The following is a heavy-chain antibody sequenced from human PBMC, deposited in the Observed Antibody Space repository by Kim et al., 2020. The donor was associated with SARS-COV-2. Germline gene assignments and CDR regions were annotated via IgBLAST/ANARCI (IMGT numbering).Heavy chain of an antibody. D-gene: IGHD3-22*01. V-gene: IGHV3-15*01. CDR2: IKSKTDDGTT. Sequence: GWSLRLSCAASGFTFSNAWMSWVRQAPGKGLEWVGRIKSKTDDGTTDYAAPVKGRFTISRDDSKNTLYLQMNSLKTEDTAVYYCTTDMIVVGYFDLWGRG. J-gene: IGHJ2*01. CDR3: TTDMIVVGYFDL. CDR1: GFTFSNAW.